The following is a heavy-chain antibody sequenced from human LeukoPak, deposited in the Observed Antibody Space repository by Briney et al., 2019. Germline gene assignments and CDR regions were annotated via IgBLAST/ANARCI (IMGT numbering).Heavy chain of an antibody. D-gene: IGHD3-22*01. J-gene: IGHJ5*02. Sequence: GGSLRLSCTASGFTFSDYWISWVRQAPGKGLEWVANIKQDGSKRHYVDSLRGRFTIPRDNARNSLYLQMNSLRAEDTALYYCARDLYYFHRSVYYASDLWGQGTLVTVSS. CDR1: GFTFSDYW. CDR2: IKQDGSKR. CDR3: ARDLYYFHRSVYYASDL. V-gene: IGHV3-7*01.